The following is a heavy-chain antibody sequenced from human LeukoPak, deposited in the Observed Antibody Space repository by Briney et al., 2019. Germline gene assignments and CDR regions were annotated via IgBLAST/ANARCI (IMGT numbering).Heavy chain of an antibody. CDR3: ARALPADTSGPDY. J-gene: IGHJ4*02. CDR1: GYTFTGYY. Sequence: ASVKVSCKASGYTFTGYYMHWVRQAPGQGLEWMGWINPNSGGTNYAQKFQGRVTMTRDTSISTAYMELSRLRSDDTAVYYCARALPADTSGPDYWGQGTLVTVSS. V-gene: IGHV1-2*02. D-gene: IGHD2-15*01. CDR2: INPNSGGT.